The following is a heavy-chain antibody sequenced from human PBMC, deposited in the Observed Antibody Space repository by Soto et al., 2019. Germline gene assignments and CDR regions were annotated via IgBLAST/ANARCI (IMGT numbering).Heavy chain of an antibody. CDR2: IIWDGGST. D-gene: IGHD6-19*01. J-gene: IGHJ4*02. Sequence: PGGSLRLSCAASVFTFDDYTMHWVRQTPGKGLDWFSLIIWDGGSTYYADSVKGRFTISRHNSKNSLYLQMNSLRTEDTALYYCAKPLDSSGWYDYFDYWGKGTQVTVSS. CDR3: AKPLDSSGWYDYFDY. V-gene: IGHV3-43*01. CDR1: VFTFDDYT.